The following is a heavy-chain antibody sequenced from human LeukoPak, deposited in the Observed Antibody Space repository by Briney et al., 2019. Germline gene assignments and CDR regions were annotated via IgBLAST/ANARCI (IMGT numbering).Heavy chain of an antibody. CDR1: GGSLSSSSYY. J-gene: IGHJ4*02. CDR3: ARRSIQLWTFDY. CDR2: IYYSGST. Sequence: SETLSLTCTVSGGSLSSSSYYWGWIRQPPGKGLEWIGSIYYSGSTYYNPSLKSRVTISVDTSKNQFSLKLSSVTAADTAVYYCARRSIQLWTFDYWGQGTLVTVSS. V-gene: IGHV4-39*01. D-gene: IGHD5-18*01.